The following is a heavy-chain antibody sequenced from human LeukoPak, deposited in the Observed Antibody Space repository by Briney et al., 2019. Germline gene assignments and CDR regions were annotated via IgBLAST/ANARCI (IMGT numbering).Heavy chain of an antibody. CDR3: ARDLGYSSSWYPGDYYYGMDV. CDR1: GYTFTSYG. D-gene: IGHD6-13*01. V-gene: IGHV1-18*01. CDR2: ISAYNGNT. Sequence: ASVKVSCKASGYTFTSYGISWVRQAPGQGLEWMGWISAYNGNTNYAQKLQGRVTMTTDTSTGTAYMEPRSLRSDDTAVYYCARDLGYSSSWYPGDYYYGMDVWGQGTTVTVSS. J-gene: IGHJ6*02.